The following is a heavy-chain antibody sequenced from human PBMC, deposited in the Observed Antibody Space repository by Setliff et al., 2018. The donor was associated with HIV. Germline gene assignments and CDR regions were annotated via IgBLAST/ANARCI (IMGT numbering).Heavy chain of an antibody. J-gene: IGHJ3*02. Sequence: PSETLSLTCTVSGGSISSYYWSWIRQPPGKGLEWIGYIYYSGSTNYNPSLKSRVTISVDTSKNQFSLKLNSVTATDTAVYYCAREERREAFDIWGQGTMVTVSS. CDR1: GGSISSYY. CDR2: IYYSGST. D-gene: IGHD1-1*01. V-gene: IGHV4-59*08. CDR3: AREERREAFDI.